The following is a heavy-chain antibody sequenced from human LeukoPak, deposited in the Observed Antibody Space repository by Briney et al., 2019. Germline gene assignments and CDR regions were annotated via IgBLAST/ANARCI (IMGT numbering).Heavy chain of an antibody. Sequence: GGSLRLSCAASGFTFSSYWMHWVRQAPGKGLVWVSRINSDGSSTSYADSVKGRFTISRDNAKNTLYLQMKSLRAEDTAVYYCAKSLPSWLQALDYRGQGTLVTVSS. CDR2: INSDGSST. J-gene: IGHJ4*02. CDR1: GFTFSSYW. D-gene: IGHD5-12*01. CDR3: AKSLPSWLQALDY. V-gene: IGHV3-74*01.